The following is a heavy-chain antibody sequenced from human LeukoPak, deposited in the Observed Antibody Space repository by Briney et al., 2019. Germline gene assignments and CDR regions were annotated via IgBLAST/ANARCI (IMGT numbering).Heavy chain of an antibody. D-gene: IGHD7-27*01. CDR2: ISPNSGGT. CDR3: AIQPWGSGNNWYFDL. V-gene: IGHV1-2*02. CDR1: GYTFTAYY. Sequence: ASVKVSCKASGYTFTAYYIHWVRQAPGQGLEWMGWISPNSGGTDYAQKFKGRVTMTRDTSISTTYVELSSLTSDGTAVYYCAIQPWGSGNNWYFDLWGRGTLVTVSS. J-gene: IGHJ2*01.